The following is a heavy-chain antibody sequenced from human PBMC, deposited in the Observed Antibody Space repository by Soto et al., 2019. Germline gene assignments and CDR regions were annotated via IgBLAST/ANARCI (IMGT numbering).Heavy chain of an antibody. Sequence: ASVKVSCKASGYTFTSYGISWVRQAPGQGLEWMGWISAYNGNTNYAQKLQGRVTMTTEVSTSTAYMELGSLKSGDTAVYDCARDGGYDFWSGYYSSGYGMGFWGKGTRVTVGS. CDR1: GYTFTSYG. CDR2: ISAYNGNT. J-gene: IGHJ6*04. CDR3: ARDGGYDFWSGYYSSGYGMGF. D-gene: IGHD3-3*01. V-gene: IGHV1-18*04.